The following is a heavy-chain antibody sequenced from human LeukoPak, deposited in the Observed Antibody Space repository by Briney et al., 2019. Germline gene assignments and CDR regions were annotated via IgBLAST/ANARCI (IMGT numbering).Heavy chain of an antibody. D-gene: IGHD3-22*01. CDR1: GYTFSGYY. V-gene: IGHV1-2*02. Sequence: GASVKVSCKASGYTFSGYYMHWVRQAPGQGLEWMGWINPNSGGTNYAQKFQGRVTMTRDTSISTAYMDLSRLRSEDTAVYYCARERGIGYDSSGYYPFQWPDYWGQGTLVTVSS. J-gene: IGHJ4*02. CDR2: INPNSGGT. CDR3: ARERGIGYDSSGYYPFQWPDY.